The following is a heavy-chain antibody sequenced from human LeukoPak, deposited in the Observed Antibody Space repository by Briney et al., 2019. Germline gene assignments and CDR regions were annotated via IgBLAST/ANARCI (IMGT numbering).Heavy chain of an antibody. Sequence: GGSLRLSCAASGFTFSNAWMSWVRQAPGKGLEWVGRIKSKTDGGTTDYAAPVKGRFTISRDDSKNTLYLQMNSLKTEDTAVYYCTTDIVVVPAATDYWGQGTLVTVSS. CDR3: TTDIVVVPAATDY. CDR2: IKSKTDGGTT. CDR1: GFTFSNAW. J-gene: IGHJ4*02. D-gene: IGHD2-2*01. V-gene: IGHV3-15*01.